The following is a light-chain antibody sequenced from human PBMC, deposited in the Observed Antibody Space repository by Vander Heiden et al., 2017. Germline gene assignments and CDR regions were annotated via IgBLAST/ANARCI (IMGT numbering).Light chain of an antibody. V-gene: IGLV2-14*01. CDR3: SSYTSSSNLLV. Sequence: SALTQPASVSGSPGQSITISCTGTSSDVGGYNYVSWYQQHAGKAPKLMIYGVSNRPSGVSNRFSGSKSGNTASLTTSGLQAEEEADYYCSSYTSSSNLLVFGTGTKLTVL. J-gene: IGLJ1*01. CDR1: SSDVGGYNY. CDR2: GVS.